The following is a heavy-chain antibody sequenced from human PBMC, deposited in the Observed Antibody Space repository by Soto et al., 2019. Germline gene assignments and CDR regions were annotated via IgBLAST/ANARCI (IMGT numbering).Heavy chain of an antibody. CDR1: GFTVSSNY. J-gene: IGHJ4*02. CDR2: IYSAGNT. V-gene: IGHV3-66*01. D-gene: IGHD4-17*01. Sequence: EVQLVESGGGLVQPGGSLRLSCAASGFTVSSNYMTWVRQAPGKGLEWVSVIYSAGNTYYAASVKGRFTISRDNSKNTLYLQMNSLRAEDTAVYYCARSAATVTTPSYFDYWGQGTLVTVSS. CDR3: ARSAATVTTPSYFDY.